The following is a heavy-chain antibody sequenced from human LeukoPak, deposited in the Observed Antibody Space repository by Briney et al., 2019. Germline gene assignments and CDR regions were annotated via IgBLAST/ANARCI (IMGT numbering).Heavy chain of an antibody. D-gene: IGHD3-22*01. CDR1: GFTFSSYA. V-gene: IGHV3-23*01. CDR2: ISGSGGST. Sequence: PGGSLRLSCAASGFTFSSYAMSWVRQAPGKGLEWVPAISGSGGSTYYADSVKGRFTISRDNSKNTLYLQMNSLRAEDTAAYYCAKGPWYYDSSGYYDYWGQGTLVTVSS. CDR3: AKGPWYYDSSGYYDY. J-gene: IGHJ4*02.